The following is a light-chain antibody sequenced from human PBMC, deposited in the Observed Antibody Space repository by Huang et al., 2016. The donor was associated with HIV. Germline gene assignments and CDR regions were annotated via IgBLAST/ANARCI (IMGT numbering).Light chain of an antibody. CDR1: QSVTNF. CDR2: DAS. Sequence: EVVLTQSPATLSLSPGERATLSCRASQSVTNFLAWYQQKPGQPPRLLIDDASTRATGIPPRCSGSGSGTDFTLTISSLEPEDFAVYYCQQRNDWPPYTFGQGTRLEIK. J-gene: IGKJ2*01. CDR3: QQRNDWPPYT. V-gene: IGKV3-11*01.